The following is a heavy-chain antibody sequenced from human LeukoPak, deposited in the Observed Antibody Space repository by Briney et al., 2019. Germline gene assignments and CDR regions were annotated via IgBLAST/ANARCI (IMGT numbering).Heavy chain of an antibody. Sequence: GESLKISCKGSGYSFTSYWIGWVRQMPGKGLEWMGIIYPGDSDTRYSPSFQGRVTISADKSISTAYLQGSSLKASDTAMYYCVGYSYGYGNRYYFDYWGQETLVTVSS. D-gene: IGHD5-18*01. CDR2: IYPGDSDT. CDR1: GYSFTSYW. J-gene: IGHJ4*02. CDR3: VGYSYGYGNRYYFDY. V-gene: IGHV5-51*01.